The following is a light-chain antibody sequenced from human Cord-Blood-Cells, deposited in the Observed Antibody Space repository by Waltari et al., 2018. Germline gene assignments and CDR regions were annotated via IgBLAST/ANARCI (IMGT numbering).Light chain of an antibody. CDR1: SSDVGGYNY. Sequence: QSALTQPPSASGSPGQSVTISCTGTSSDVGGYNYVSWYQQHPGTAPKLLVYEVSKRPSGVPARVAGSKSGNTASLTVSGLQAEDEADYYCSSYAGSNNFVVFGGGTKLTVL. CDR2: EVS. V-gene: IGLV2-8*01. J-gene: IGLJ2*01. CDR3: SSYAGSNNFVV.